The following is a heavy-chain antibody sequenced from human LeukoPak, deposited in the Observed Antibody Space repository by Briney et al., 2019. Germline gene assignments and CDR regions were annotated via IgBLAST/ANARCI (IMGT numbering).Heavy chain of an antibody. Sequence: TAETLSLTCAVYGGSFSGYYWSWIRHPPGKWLGWIGEINQSGSTNYNPSLKSRVTISVDTSKNQFSLQLSSVTAADTAVYYCARVGYSSGWYRFDYWGQGTLVTVSS. CDR3: ARVGYSSGWYRFDY. J-gene: IGHJ4*02. D-gene: IGHD6-19*01. V-gene: IGHV4-34*01. CDR2: INQSGST. CDR1: GGSFSGYY.